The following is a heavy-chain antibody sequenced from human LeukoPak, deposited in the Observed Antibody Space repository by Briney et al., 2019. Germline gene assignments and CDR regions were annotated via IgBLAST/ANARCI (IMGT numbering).Heavy chain of an antibody. J-gene: IGHJ4*02. CDR1: GGSISSGGYY. V-gene: IGHV4-31*03. CDR3: ARERAVAYFDY. Sequence: SETLSLTCTVSGGSISSGGYYWSWIRQHPGKGLEWIGYIFYSASTYYNPSLKSRVTISVDTSKNQFSLKLSSVTAADTAVYYCARERAVAYFDYWGQGTLVTVSS. CDR2: IFYSAST. D-gene: IGHD6-19*01.